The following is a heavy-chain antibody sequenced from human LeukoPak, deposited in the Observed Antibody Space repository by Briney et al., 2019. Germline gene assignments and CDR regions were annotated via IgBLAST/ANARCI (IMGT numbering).Heavy chain of an antibody. J-gene: IGHJ4*02. D-gene: IGHD3-16*02. CDR2: MNPNSGNT. V-gene: IGHV1-8*02. CDR3: ARGQRGYVWGSYRLSHLDY. CDR1: GGTFSSYA. Sequence: ASVKVSCKASGGTFSSYAINWVRQATGQGLEGMGWMNPNSGNTGYAQKFQGRVTMTRNTSISTAYMELSSLRSEDTAVYYCARGQRGYVWGSYRLSHLDYWGQGTLVTVSS.